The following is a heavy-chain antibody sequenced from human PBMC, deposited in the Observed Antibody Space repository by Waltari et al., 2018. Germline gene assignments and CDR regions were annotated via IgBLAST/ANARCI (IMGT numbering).Heavy chain of an antibody. J-gene: IGHJ4*02. Sequence: EEQLVESGGGLVQPGDSLRLSCAVSGFTFSSYWMNWVSRISSDASDTTYADSVKGRFTISRDNSKNTLYLQMNSLRAEDTAVYYCARANSDFWSGYYYYYFDYWGQGTLVTVSS. D-gene: IGHD3-3*01. CDR2: ISSDASDT. V-gene: IGHV3-74*03. CDR1: GFTFSSYW. CDR3: ARANSDFWSGYYYYYFDY.